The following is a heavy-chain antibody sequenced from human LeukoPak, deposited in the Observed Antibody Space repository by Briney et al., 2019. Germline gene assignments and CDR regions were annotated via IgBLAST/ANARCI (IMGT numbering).Heavy chain of an antibody. V-gene: IGHV3-33*01. CDR1: GFTFSSYG. J-gene: IGHJ4*02. Sequence: GRSLRLSCAASGFTFSSYGMHWVRQAPGKGLEWVAVIWYDGSNKYYADSVKGRFTISRDNSKNTLYLQMNSLKTEDTAVYYCTTDRGLLYDFWILNRAFDYWGQGTLVTVSS. D-gene: IGHD3-3*01. CDR2: IWYDGSNK. CDR3: TTDRGLLYDFWILNRAFDY.